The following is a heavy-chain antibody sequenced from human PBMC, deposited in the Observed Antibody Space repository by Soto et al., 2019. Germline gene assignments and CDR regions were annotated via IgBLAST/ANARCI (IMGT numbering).Heavy chain of an antibody. CDR3: AYRILEGFDY. CDR1: GFSLTTSGVA. CDR2: IHWDDDK. Sequence: QITLKESGPTLVKPTQTLTLTCTFSGFSLTTSGVAVGWIRQPPGKALEWLALIHWDDDKRYRPSLKSRLTISKDTSKNQVVITMTNMDPADTATYYCAYRILEGFDYWGQGTLVTVSS. J-gene: IGHJ4*02. D-gene: IGHD3-3*01. V-gene: IGHV2-5*02.